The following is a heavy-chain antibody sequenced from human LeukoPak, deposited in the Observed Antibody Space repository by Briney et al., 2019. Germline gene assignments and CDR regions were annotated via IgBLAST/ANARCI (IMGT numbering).Heavy chain of an antibody. CDR3: ARDYDFWSGYPFDY. V-gene: IGHV3-33*01. CDR2: IWYDGSNK. CDR1: GFTFSSYG. Sequence: GGSLRLSCAASGFTFSSYGMHWVRQAPGKGLEWVAVIWYDGSNKYYADSAKGRFTISRDNSKNTLYLQMNSLRAEDTAVYYCARDYDFWSGYPFDYWGQGTLVTVSS. D-gene: IGHD3-3*01. J-gene: IGHJ4*02.